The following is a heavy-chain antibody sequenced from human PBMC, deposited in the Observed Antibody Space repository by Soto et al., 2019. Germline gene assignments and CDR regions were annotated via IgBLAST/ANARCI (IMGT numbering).Heavy chain of an antibody. D-gene: IGHD3-3*01. CDR3: ARNLRFLEWLSYSREVAFDI. Sequence: GGSLRLSCAASGFTFSSYIMNWVRQAPGKGLEWVSSISSSSSYIHYADSVKGRFTISRDNAKNSLYLQMNSLRAEDTAVYYCARNLRFLEWLSYSREVAFDIWGQGTMVTVSS. CDR2: ISSSSSYI. V-gene: IGHV3-21*01. CDR1: GFTFSSYI. J-gene: IGHJ3*02.